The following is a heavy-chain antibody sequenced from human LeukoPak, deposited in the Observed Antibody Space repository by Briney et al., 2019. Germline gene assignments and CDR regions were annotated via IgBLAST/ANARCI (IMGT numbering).Heavy chain of an antibody. CDR3: ASHLGGDVFDY. D-gene: IGHD1-26*01. CDR1: IGSISSSLHY. CDR2: TYFNGNT. Sequence: AETLSLTCTVSIGSISSSLHYWGWIRQPPGKGLEWIGTTYFNGNTYYNPSPQSRVNISIDTSKNKFYLTLSSATATDTAFYYCASHLGGDVFDYCGQGMLVAVSS. V-gene: IGHV4-39*01. J-gene: IGHJ4*02.